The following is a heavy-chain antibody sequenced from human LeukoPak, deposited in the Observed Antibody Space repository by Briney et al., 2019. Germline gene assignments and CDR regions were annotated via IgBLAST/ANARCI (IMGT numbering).Heavy chain of an antibody. J-gene: IGHJ4*02. Sequence: PSETLSLTCTVSGGSISSYYWSWIRQPPGKGLEWIGYIYYSGSTNYNPSLKSRVTISVDTSKNQFSLKLSPVTAADTAVYYCARESRQLSYFDYWGQGTLVTVSS. CDR3: ARESRQLSYFDY. V-gene: IGHV4-59*01. CDR1: GGSISSYY. CDR2: IYYSGST. D-gene: IGHD2-2*01.